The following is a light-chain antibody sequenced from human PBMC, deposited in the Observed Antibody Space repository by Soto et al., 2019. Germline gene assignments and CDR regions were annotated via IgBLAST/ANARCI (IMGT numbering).Light chain of an antibody. CDR3: QQYGSSPT. V-gene: IGKV3-20*01. Sequence: EIVLTQSPGALSLSPGDRATLSCRASQGISSSFLAWYQHIPGQAPRLIIYGASRRATGIPDRFSGSGSGTDFTLTISRLEPEDFAVYYCQQYGSSPTFGGGTKVEIK. CDR2: GAS. CDR1: QGISSSF. J-gene: IGKJ4*01.